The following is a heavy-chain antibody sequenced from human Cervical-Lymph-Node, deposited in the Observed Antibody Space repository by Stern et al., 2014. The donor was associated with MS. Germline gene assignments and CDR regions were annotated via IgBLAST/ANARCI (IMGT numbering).Heavy chain of an antibody. D-gene: IGHD6-6*01. V-gene: IGHV1-69*01. CDR3: AIGDYSSSSELGYYYGMDV. CDR1: GGTFSSYA. CDR2: ISPVVGTA. J-gene: IGHJ6*02. Sequence: VQLLESGAEVKKPGSSVKVSCKASGGTFSSYAISWVRQAPGQGLQWMAGISPVVGTANYAQKVQGRVTITADESTSTAYMELSSLRSEDAAVYYCAIGDYSSSSELGYYYGMDVWGQGTTVTVSS.